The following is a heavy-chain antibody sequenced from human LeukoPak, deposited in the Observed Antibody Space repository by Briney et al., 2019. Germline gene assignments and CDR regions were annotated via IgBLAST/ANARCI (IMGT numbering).Heavy chain of an antibody. J-gene: IGHJ4*02. CDR3: AKEGARHTMVRGVVDY. D-gene: IGHD3-10*01. V-gene: IGHV3-30*02. Sequence: PGGSLRLSCAASGFTFSSYGMHWVRQAPGKGLEWVAFIRYDGSNKYYADSVKGRFTISRDNSKNTLYLQMNSLRAEDTAVYYCAKEGARHTMVRGVVDYWGQGTLVTVSS. CDR1: GFTFSSYG. CDR2: IRYDGSNK.